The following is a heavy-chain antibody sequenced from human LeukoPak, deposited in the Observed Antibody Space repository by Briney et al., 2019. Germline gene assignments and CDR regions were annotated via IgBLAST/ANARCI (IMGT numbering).Heavy chain of an antibody. D-gene: IGHD3-10*01. CDR2: ISSSGSTI. CDR3: ARLVRGIIITKRYNWFDP. CDR1: GFTFSSYE. Sequence: GGSLRLSCAASGFTFSSYEMNWVRQAPGKGLEWVSYISSSGSTIYYADSVKGRFTISRDNAKNSLYLQMNSLRAEDTAVYYCARLVRGIIITKRYNWFDPWGQGTLVTVSS. J-gene: IGHJ5*02. V-gene: IGHV3-48*03.